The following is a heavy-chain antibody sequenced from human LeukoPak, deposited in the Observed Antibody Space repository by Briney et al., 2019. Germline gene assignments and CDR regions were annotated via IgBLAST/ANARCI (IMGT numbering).Heavy chain of an antibody. CDR3: AKRGGLDYYFYYMDV. D-gene: IGHD3-10*01. Sequence: GGSLRLSCAASGFTFSSYGMSWVRQAPGKGLEWVSSVSGGSGSTYYADSVKGRFTISRVNSKDTLYLQMNSLRADDTAAYYCAKRGGLDYYFYYMDVWGKGTTVTVSS. CDR2: VSGGSGST. J-gene: IGHJ6*03. V-gene: IGHV3-23*01. CDR1: GFTFSSYG.